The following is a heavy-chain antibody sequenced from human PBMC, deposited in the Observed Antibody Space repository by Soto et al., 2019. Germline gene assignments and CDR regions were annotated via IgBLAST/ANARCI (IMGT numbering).Heavy chain of an antibody. J-gene: IGHJ5*02. D-gene: IGHD5-18*01. CDR2: INHSGGST. V-gene: IGHV1-46*03. Sequence: QVQLVQSGAEVKKPGASVKVSCKASGYTFTSYYMHWVRQAPGQGLEWMGIINHSGGSTSYAQKFQGRVTMTRDTSTSTVYMELSSLRSEDTAVYYCARVYPSDTRYGYVGNNWFDPWGQGTLVTVSS. CDR1: GYTFTSYY. CDR3: ARVYPSDTRYGYVGNNWFDP.